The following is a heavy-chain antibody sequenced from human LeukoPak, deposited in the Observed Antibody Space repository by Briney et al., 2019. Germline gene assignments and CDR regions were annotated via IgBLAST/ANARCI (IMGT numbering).Heavy chain of an antibody. CDR1: GVSISRDIKW. D-gene: IGHD1-26*01. CDR2: IHHSGSI. J-gene: IGHJ4*02. Sequence: KASETLSLTCTVSGVSISRDIKWWTWVRQPPGKGLEWIGEIHHSGSIHYNPSLNSRVTISVDKSKNQFSLKLSSMTAADSATYYCASAEWEPRLGVWGQGTLVTVSS. V-gene: IGHV4-4*02. CDR3: ASAEWEPRLGV.